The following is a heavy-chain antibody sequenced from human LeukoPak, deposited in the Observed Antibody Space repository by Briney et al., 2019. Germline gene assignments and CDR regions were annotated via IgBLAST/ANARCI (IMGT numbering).Heavy chain of an antibody. CDR3: TTDLGITMVRGVIT. CDR2: IKSKTDGGTT. CDR1: GFTFSNAW. D-gene: IGHD3-10*01. J-gene: IGHJ4*02. V-gene: IGHV3-15*01. Sequence: GGSLRLSCAASGFTFSNAWMSWVRQAPGKGLEWVGRIKSKTDGGTTDYAAPVKGRFTISRDDSKNTLYLQMNSLKTEDTAVYYCTTDLGITMVRGVITWGQGTLVTVSS.